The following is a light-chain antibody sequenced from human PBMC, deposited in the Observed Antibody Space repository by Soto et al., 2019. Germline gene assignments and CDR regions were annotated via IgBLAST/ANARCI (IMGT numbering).Light chain of an antibody. CDR2: QDT. CDR3: QVWDSSTLYV. V-gene: IGLV3-1*01. CDR1: RLGDKY. Sequence: SYELTQPPSVSVSPGQTASITCSGERLGDKYTCWYQQRPGQSPMLVIYQDTKRPSGIPERFSGSNSGNTATLTITGTQAVDEADYYCQVWDSSTLYVFWTGTKVTVL. J-gene: IGLJ1*01.